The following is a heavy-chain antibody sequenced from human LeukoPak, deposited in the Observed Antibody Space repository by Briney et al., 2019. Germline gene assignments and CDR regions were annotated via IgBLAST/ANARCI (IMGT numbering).Heavy chain of an antibody. J-gene: IGHJ6*03. Sequence: ASVKVSCKASGFTFTSFGISWVRQAPGQGLEWMGWINPNSGGTNYAQKFQGRVTMTRDTSISTAYMELSRLRSDDTAVYYCARVGGYYYDSSGYFGYMDVWGKGTTVTVSS. D-gene: IGHD3-22*01. V-gene: IGHV1-2*02. CDR2: INPNSGGT. CDR3: ARVGGYYYDSSGYFGYMDV. CDR1: GFTFTSFG.